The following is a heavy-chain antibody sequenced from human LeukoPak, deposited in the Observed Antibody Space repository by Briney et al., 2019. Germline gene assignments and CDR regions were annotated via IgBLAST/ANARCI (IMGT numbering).Heavy chain of an antibody. V-gene: IGHV4-59*01. J-gene: IGHJ4*02. CDR3: ARDDSGYLVY. CDR1: GGSISSYY. Sequence: SETLSLTCTVSGGSISSYYWSWIRPPPGKGLEWIGYIYYSGSTKYNPSLKSRVTISVDASKNQFSLKLSSVTAADTAVYYCARDDSGYLVYWGQGTLVTVSS. D-gene: IGHD3-22*01. CDR2: IYYSGST.